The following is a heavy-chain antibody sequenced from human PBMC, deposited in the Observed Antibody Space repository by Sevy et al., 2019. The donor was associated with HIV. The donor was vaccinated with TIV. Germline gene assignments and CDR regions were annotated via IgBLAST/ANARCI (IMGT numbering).Heavy chain of an antibody. V-gene: IGHV3-30*02. Sequence: GGSLRLSCAASGFTFSSYGMHWVRQAPGKGLEWVAFIRYAGSNKYYADSVKGRFTISRDNSKNTLYLQMNSLRAEDTAVYYCAKDLGYSSSWYSWDYYYYGMDLWGQGTTVTVSS. CDR2: IRYAGSNK. CDR1: GFTFSSYG. D-gene: IGHD6-13*01. J-gene: IGHJ6*01. CDR3: AKDLGYSSSWYSWDYYYYGMDL.